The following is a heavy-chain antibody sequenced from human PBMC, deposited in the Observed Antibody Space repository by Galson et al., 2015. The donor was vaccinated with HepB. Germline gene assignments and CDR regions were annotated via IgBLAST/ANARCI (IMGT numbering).Heavy chain of an antibody. J-gene: IGHJ6*03. CDR2: INHSGST. CDR1: GGSFSGYY. Sequence: TLSLTCAVYGGSFSGYYWSWIRQPPGKGLEWIGEINHSGSTNYNPSLKSRVTISVDTTKNQFSLKLSSVTAADTAVYYCARRTYCTGGVCHMQHYYYYYMDVWGKGTTVTVSS. CDR3: ARRTYCTGGVCHMQHYYYYYMDV. V-gene: IGHV4-34*01. D-gene: IGHD2-8*02.